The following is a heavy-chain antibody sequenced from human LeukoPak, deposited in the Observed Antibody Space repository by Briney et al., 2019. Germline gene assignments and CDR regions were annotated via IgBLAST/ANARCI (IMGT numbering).Heavy chain of an antibody. CDR1: GVIFSTYA. CDR2: INGRGDNT. Sequence: GGSLRLSCAASGVIFSTYAISWVGQPPGKGLGWVSAINGRGDNTYYADFVKGRFTISRDNSKSTVYLQMNSLRTEDTAVYYCAKDRVSPGFNWFDPWGQGTLVTVSS. CDR3: AKDRVSPGFNWFDP. D-gene: IGHD2/OR15-2a*01. J-gene: IGHJ5*02. V-gene: IGHV3-23*01.